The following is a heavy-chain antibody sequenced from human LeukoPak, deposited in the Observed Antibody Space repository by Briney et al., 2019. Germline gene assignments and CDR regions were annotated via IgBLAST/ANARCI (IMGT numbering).Heavy chain of an antibody. CDR2: IYHSGST. J-gene: IGHJ5*02. CDR3: ARSIAASLHGWFDP. D-gene: IGHD6-6*01. V-gene: IGHV4-4*02. CDR1: GGSISSSNW. Sequence: PSETLSLTCAVSGGSISSSNWWSWVRQPPGKGLEWIGVIYHSGSTNYNPSLKSRVTISVDKSKNQFSLKLSSVTAADTAVYYCARSIAASLHGWFDPWGQGTLVTVPS.